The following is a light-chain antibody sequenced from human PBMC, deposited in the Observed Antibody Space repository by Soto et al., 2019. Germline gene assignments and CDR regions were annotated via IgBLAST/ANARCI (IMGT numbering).Light chain of an antibody. CDR2: GAS. J-gene: IGKJ3*01. CDR3: KQYGSSPGPT. CDR1: QSVSSSY. V-gene: IGKV3-20*01. Sequence: EIVLTQSPGTLSLSPGERATLSCRASQSVSSSYLAWYQQKPGQAPRLLIYGASSRATGIPDRFSGSGSETDFTLTISRLEPEDFAVYYCKQYGSSPGPTFGPGTKVDIK.